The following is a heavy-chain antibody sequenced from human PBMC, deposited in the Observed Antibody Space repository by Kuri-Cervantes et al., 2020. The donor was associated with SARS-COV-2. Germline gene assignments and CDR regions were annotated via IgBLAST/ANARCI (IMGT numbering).Heavy chain of an antibody. CDR2: ISNDGKNK. CDR1: GFNFSRTD. CDR3: AKDRVGVHDF. Sequence: GESLKISCAASGFNFSRTDMRWVRQAPGKGLEWVAVISNDGKNKKCIASGKGRFTISRDNSQNTLYLQMKSLTSEDTAMYYCAKDRVGVHDFWGQGTLVTVSS. J-gene: IGHJ4*02. D-gene: IGHD2-21*01. V-gene: IGHV3-30*18.